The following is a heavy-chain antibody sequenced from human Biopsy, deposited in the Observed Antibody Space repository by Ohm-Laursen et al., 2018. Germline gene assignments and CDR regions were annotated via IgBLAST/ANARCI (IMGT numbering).Heavy chain of an antibody. CDR1: GGSISSYY. Sequence: SETLSLTCTVSGGSISSYYWNWIRQPPGKGLEWIGHIYYSVMTNYNPSLQSRVSISVDTSRNQVSLTLSSVTAADTAVYYCARDSGILNYGNFKYYHYYGMDVWGQGTKVTASS. CDR2: IYYSVMT. J-gene: IGHJ6*02. V-gene: IGHV4-59*01. CDR3: ARDSGILNYGNFKYYHYYGMDV. D-gene: IGHD4-11*01.